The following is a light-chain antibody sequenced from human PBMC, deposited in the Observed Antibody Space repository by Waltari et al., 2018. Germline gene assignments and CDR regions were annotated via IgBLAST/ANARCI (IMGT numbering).Light chain of an antibody. CDR2: GAS. J-gene: IGKJ4*01. CDR3: QQYYSSPRT. CDR1: SILSSSNNRNY. Sequence: SILSSSNNRNYLTWYQQKSGQPPKLLIYGASTRESGVPDRFRGSGSETDFTLTISSLQAEDVAVYYCQQYYSSPRTFGGGTKLEIK. V-gene: IGKV4-1*01.